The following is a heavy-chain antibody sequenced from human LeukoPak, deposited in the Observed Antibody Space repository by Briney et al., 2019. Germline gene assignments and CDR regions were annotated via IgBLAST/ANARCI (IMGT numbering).Heavy chain of an antibody. D-gene: IGHD5-12*01. Sequence: TGGSLRLSCAPSVFTLTSYGMHWVRQAPGKGLEWVAVIWFDGSDKYCADSVKGRFTISRDNSENTLYLQMNSLRGEDTAVYYCARDGYSGYDFYFDYWGQGSLVTVSS. CDR3: ARDGYSGYDFYFDY. J-gene: IGHJ4*02. CDR2: IWFDGSDK. V-gene: IGHV3-33*01. CDR1: VFTLTSYG.